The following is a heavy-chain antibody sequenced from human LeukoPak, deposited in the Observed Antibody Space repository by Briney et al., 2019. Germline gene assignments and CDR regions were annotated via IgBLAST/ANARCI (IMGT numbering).Heavy chain of an antibody. J-gene: IGHJ3*02. V-gene: IGHV3-48*02. D-gene: IGHD3-10*01. CDR3: TRDRDIFDI. CDR2: IKSSGTTR. CDR1: GFTFSTYS. Sequence: GGSLILSCAASGFTFSTYSMNWVRQAPGKGLEWISYIKSSGTTRYYADSVRGRFTVSRDNAKNSLSLQMDSLRDEDTAVYYCTRDRDIFDIWGQGTMVTVSS.